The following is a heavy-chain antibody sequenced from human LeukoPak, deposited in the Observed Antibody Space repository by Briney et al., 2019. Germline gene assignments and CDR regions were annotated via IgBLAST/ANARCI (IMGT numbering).Heavy chain of an antibody. CDR3: ATSDYDFNQRGNYYYYGMDV. CDR1: GGNFISYA. Sequence: GASVKVSCKASGGNFISYAISWVRQAPGQGLEWMGGIIPIFGTAKYAQKFQGRVTITADESTRTAYMELSSLRSEDTAVYYCATSDYDFNQRGNYYYYGMDVWGQGTTVTVSS. D-gene: IGHD3-3*01. V-gene: IGHV1-69*01. CDR2: IIPIFGTA. J-gene: IGHJ6*02.